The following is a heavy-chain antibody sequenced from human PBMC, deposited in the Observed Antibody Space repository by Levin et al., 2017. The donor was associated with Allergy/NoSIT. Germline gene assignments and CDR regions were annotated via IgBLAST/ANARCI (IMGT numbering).Heavy chain of an antibody. CDR3: ARPPLYGGGDCYYDY. D-gene: IGHD2-21*02. Sequence: GESLKISCAASGFTFSDYYMNWIRQAPGKGLEWLSYISSSSSYTNYADSVKGRFTISRDNAKNSLYLQLKSLRAEDTAVYYCARPPLYGGGDCYYDYWGQGTLVTVSS. CDR2: ISSSSSYT. J-gene: IGHJ4*02. CDR1: GFTFSDYY. V-gene: IGHV3-11*03.